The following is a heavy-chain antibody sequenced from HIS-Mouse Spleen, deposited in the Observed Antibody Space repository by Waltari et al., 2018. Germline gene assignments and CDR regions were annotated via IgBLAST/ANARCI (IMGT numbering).Heavy chain of an antibody. CDR3: AKDAAVTYFDY. CDR1: GLTFSSYW. Sequence: EVQLVESGGGLVQPGGSLRLSCAASGLTFSSYWMHWVRQAPGKGLVWVSRINSDGSSTSYADSVKGRFTISRDNAKNTLYLQMNSLRAEDTAVYYCAKDAAVTYFDYWGQGTLVTVSS. CDR2: INSDGSST. V-gene: IGHV3-74*01. J-gene: IGHJ4*02. D-gene: IGHD4-17*01.